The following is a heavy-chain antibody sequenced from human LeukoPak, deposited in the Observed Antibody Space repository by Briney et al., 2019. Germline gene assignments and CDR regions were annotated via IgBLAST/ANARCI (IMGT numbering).Heavy chain of an antibody. J-gene: IGHJ3*02. CDR2: ISYDGSNK. CDR1: GFTFSSYG. Sequence: PGRSLRLSCAASGFTFSSYGMHWVRQAPGKGLEWVAVISYDGSNKYYADSVKGRFTISRDNSKNTLYLQMNSLRAEDTAVYYCAKSSSGWYFDAFDIWGQGTMVTVSS. V-gene: IGHV3-30*18. D-gene: IGHD6-19*01. CDR3: AKSSSGWYFDAFDI.